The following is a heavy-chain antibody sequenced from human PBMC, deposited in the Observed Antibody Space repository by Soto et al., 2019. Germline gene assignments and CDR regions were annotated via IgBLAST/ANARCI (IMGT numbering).Heavy chain of an antibody. CDR1: GYSFTTYG. V-gene: IGHV1-18*01. J-gene: IGHJ6*02. CDR3: AIEGPAPYYHYGMDV. CDR2: ISAYNGNT. Sequence: QVQLVQSGGEVKKPGASVKVSCKTSGYSFTTYGISWVRQAPGQGLEWMGWISAYNGNTNYAQKLQDRVTMTTDTSTSTAYMELTSLRSDDTAVYYCAIEGPAPYYHYGMDVWGQGSTVTVSS.